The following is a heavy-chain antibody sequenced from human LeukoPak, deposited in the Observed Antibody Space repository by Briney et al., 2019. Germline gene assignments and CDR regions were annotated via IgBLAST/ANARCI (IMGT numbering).Heavy chain of an antibody. D-gene: IGHD2-2*01. CDR3: ARPRLVPAAIRVDYFDY. V-gene: IGHV5-51*01. J-gene: IGHJ4*02. CDR2: IYHGDSDT. CDR1: GYSSTSYW. Sequence: GESLKISCKGSGYSSTSYWIGWVRQMPGKGLEWMGIIYHGDSDTRYSPSFQGQVTISADKSISTAYLQWSSLKASDTAMYYCARPRLVPAAIRVDYFDYWGQGTLVTVSS.